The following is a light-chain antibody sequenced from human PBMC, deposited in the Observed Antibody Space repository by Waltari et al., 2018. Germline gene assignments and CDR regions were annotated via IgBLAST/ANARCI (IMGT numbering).Light chain of an antibody. CDR2: DAS. J-gene: IGKJ2*01. Sequence: EIVLTQSPATLSLSPGERATLPCMASQSVSSYLAWYQQKPGQAPRLLIYDASNRATGIPARFSGSGSGTDFTLTISSLEPEDFAVYYCQQRSNWYTFGQGTKLEIK. CDR3: QQRSNWYT. CDR1: QSVSSY. V-gene: IGKV3-11*01.